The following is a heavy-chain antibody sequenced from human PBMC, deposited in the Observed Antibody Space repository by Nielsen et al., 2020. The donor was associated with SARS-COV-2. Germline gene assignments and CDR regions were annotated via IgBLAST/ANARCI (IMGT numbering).Heavy chain of an antibody. CDR3: ARVRSSSGIWFDP. D-gene: IGHD3-10*01. CDR2: VNPNSGAT. CDR1: GYTFTGHY. V-gene: IGHV1-2*06. J-gene: IGHJ5*02. Sequence: ASVKVSCKASGYTFTGHYMHWMRQAPGHGPEWMGRVNPNSGATNYAQKFQGRVTLTRDTSINTTYMELNRLTSDDTAVYYCARVRSSSGIWFDPWGQGTLVVVSS.